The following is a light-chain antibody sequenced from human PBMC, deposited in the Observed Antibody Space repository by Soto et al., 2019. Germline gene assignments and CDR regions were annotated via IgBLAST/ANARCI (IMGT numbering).Light chain of an antibody. CDR3: CSYAGSYTWV. CDR2: DVS. CDR1: NSDVGAYNY. J-gene: IGLJ3*02. Sequence: QSVLTQPRSVSGSPGQSVTTSCTGTNSDVGAYNYVSWYQQHPGKAPKLMLYDVSRRPSGVPDRFSGSKSGNTASLTISGLQAEDEADYYCCSYAGSYTWVFGEGTKLTVL. V-gene: IGLV2-11*01.